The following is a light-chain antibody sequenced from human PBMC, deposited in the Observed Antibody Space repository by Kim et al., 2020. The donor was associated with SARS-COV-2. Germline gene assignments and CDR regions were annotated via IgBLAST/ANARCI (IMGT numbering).Light chain of an antibody. V-gene: IGKV1D-13*01. CDR1: QGISRA. CDR3: QQFNNYVLT. Sequence: IQLTQSPSSLSASVGDRVTITCRASQGISRALAWYQQKPGKPPKLLIYDASTLESGVPSRFSGSGSGTDFTLTISSLQPEDFATYYCQQFNNYVLTFGGGTKVDIK. CDR2: DAS. J-gene: IGKJ4*01.